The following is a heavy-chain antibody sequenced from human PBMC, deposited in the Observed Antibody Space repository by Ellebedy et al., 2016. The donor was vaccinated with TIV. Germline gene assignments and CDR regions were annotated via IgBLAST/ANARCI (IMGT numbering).Heavy chain of an antibody. Sequence: GESLKISCTASGFTLSSYPMNWVRQAPGKGLEWVSYIGGSSSTIYYADSVKRRITISRNNSKHTRVLQMNSLRAEDTAVYFCARVTGSVVAYGMDVWGQGATVTVSS. CDR3: ARVTGSVVAYGMDV. J-gene: IGHJ6*02. CDR2: IGGSSSTI. CDR1: GFTLSSYP. D-gene: IGHD2-8*02. V-gene: IGHV3-48*01.